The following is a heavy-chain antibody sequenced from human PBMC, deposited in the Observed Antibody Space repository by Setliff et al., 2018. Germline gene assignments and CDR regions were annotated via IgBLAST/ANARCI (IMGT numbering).Heavy chain of an antibody. CDR3: ARSRTTAVKGGVFAV. CDR1: GASITSEAYY. V-gene: IGHV4-31*03. CDR2: IYYSGST. J-gene: IGHJ2*01. D-gene: IGHD1-7*01. Sequence: SETLSLTCIVSGASITSEAYYWSWIRQYPGKGLEWIGYIYYSGSTYYNPSLESRVTVSLDTSKNHFSLELTSVIAADTAVYFCARSRTTAVKGGVFAVWGRGTLVTVSS.